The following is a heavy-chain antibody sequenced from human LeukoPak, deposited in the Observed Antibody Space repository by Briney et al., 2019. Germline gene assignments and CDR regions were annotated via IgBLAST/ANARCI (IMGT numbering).Heavy chain of an antibody. CDR3: AIYSAANFHMDV. Sequence: GGSLRLSCAASGFTFSSYSMNWVRQAPGKGLEWVSSISSSSSYIYYADSVKGRFTISRDNAKNSLYLQMNSLRAEDTAVYYCAIYSAANFHMDVWGKGTTVTVSS. D-gene: IGHD4-11*01. J-gene: IGHJ6*03. CDR1: GFTFSSYS. V-gene: IGHV3-21*01. CDR2: ISSSSSYI.